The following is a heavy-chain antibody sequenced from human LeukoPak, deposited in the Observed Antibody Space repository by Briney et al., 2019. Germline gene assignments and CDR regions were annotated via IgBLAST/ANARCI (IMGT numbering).Heavy chain of an antibody. V-gene: IGHV3-7*03. CDR3: ARDNPPDY. CDR2: IKQDGSEK. Sequence: GGSLRLSCAASGFTFSSYSMSWVRQAPGKGLEWVANIKQDGSEKSYVESVRGRFTISRDNAKNSLYLQLNSLRAEDTALYYCARDNPPDYWGQGTLVTVSS. J-gene: IGHJ4*02. CDR1: GFTFSSYS.